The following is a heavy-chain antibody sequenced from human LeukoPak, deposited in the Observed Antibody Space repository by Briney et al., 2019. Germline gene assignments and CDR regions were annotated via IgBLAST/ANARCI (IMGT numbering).Heavy chain of an antibody. CDR2: INSDGSSP. CDR3: ARDMELST. Sequence: PGGSLRLSCAASGFTFSTYWMHWVRQAPGKGLVWVSLINSDGSSPTYEDSVKGRFTISRDNAKNTLYLQMNSLRAEGTAMYYCARDMELSTWGLGTMVTVSS. J-gene: IGHJ3*01. V-gene: IGHV3-74*01. D-gene: IGHD3-16*02. CDR1: GFTFSTYW.